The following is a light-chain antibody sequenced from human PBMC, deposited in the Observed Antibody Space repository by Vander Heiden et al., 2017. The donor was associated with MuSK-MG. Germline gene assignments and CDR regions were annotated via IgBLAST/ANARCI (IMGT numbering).Light chain of an antibody. CDR3: QQDNSYPWT. CDR1: QSISSC. Sequence: DIQMTQSLSTLSASAGDRVTITCRASQSISSCLAWYQQKPGKAPKLLIYAASSLESGVPSRFSGSGSGTEFTLTISCLQPDDFATYYCQQDNSYPWTFGQGTKVEIK. CDR2: AAS. V-gene: IGKV1-5*03. J-gene: IGKJ1*01.